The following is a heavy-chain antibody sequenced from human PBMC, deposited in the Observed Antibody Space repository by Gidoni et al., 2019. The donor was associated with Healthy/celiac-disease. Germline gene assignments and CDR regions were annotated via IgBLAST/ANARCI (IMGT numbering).Heavy chain of an antibody. J-gene: IGHJ5*02. CDR3: AKSRGRLSSWFDP. V-gene: IGHV3-30*18. Sequence: QVQLVESGGGVVQPGRSLRLSCAASGFTFSSYGMHWVRQAPGKGLEWVEVISYDGSNKYYADSVKGRFTISRDNSKNTLYLQTNSLRAEDTAVYYCAKSRGRLSSWFDPWGQGTLVTVSS. CDR1: GFTFSSYG. CDR2: ISYDGSNK. D-gene: IGHD3-16*01.